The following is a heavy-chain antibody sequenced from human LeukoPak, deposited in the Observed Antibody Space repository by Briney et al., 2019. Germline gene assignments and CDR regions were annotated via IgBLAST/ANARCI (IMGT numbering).Heavy chain of an antibody. CDR1: GGSISSGSYY. CDR3: ARDLWFGTPGDAFDI. D-gene: IGHD3-10*01. CDR2: IYTSGST. V-gene: IGHV4-61*02. Sequence: SETLSLTCTVSGGSISSGSYYWSWIRQPAGKGLEWIGRIYTSGSTNYNPSLKSRVTISVDTSKNQFSLKLSSVTAADTAVYYCARDLWFGTPGDAFDIWGQGTMVTVSS. J-gene: IGHJ3*02.